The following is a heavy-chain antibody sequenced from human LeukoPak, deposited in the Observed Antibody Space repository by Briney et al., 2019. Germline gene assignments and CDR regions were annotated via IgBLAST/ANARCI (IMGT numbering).Heavy chain of an antibody. J-gene: IGHJ3*02. V-gene: IGHV4-39*07. CDR3: ARGEVVVAPAADAFDI. CDR1: GDPISSSSYY. D-gene: IGHD2-2*01. Sequence: SETLSLTCTVSGDPISSSSYYWGWIRQPPGKGLEWIGYVYRSGSTYYNPSLKSRVTISVDRSKNQFSLKLSSVTAADTAVYYCARGEVVVAPAADAFDIWGQGTMVTVSS. CDR2: VYRSGST.